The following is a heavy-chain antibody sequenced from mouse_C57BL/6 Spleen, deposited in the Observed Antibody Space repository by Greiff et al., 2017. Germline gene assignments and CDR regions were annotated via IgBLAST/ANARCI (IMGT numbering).Heavy chain of an antibody. CDR2: IDPSDSET. CDR1: GYTFTSYW. CDR3: ARWDYAMDY. V-gene: IGHV1-52*01. Sequence: QVQLQQPGAELVRPGSSVKLSCKASGYTFTSYWMHWVKQRPIQGLEWIGNIDPSDSETHSNQKFKDKATLTVDKSSSTAYMQLSSLTSEDSAVYYCARWDYAMDYWGQGTSVTVSS. J-gene: IGHJ4*01.